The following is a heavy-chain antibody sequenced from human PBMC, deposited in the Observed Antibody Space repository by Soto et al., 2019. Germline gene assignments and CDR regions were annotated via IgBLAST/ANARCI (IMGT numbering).Heavy chain of an antibody. V-gene: IGHV3-74*01. CDR3: ATDRLDGGFDY. Sequence: PGGSLRLSCAASGFTFSSYGMHWVRQAPGKGLIWVSRINNDGSRTDYADSVKGRFTISRDNAENTLYLQMNSLIVEDTAVYNSATDRLDGGFDYWGPGTLVTDSS. J-gene: IGHJ4*02. CDR1: GFTFSSYG. D-gene: IGHD2-2*03. CDR2: INNDGSRT.